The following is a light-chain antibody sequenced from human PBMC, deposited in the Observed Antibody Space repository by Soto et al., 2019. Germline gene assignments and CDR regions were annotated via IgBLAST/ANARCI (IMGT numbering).Light chain of an antibody. CDR3: QQRGNRPPWT. J-gene: IGKJ1*01. CDR1: QSVSSN. Sequence: EIVMTQSPATLSVSPGDRATLSCRASQSVSSNLAWYQQKPGQAPRLLIYGASTRATGIPTRFSGSGSGTDFTLTISSLEPEDFAVYYCQQRGNRPPWTFGQGTKVDNK. V-gene: IGKV3-15*01. CDR2: GAS.